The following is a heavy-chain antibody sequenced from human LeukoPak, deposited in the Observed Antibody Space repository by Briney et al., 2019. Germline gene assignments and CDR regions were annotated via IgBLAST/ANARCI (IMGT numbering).Heavy chain of an antibody. CDR1: GGSISSYY. CDR3: ASGKGYRYGYYAFDI. D-gene: IGHD5-18*01. V-gene: IGHV4-59*01. CDR2: IYYSGST. J-gene: IGHJ3*02. Sequence: PSETLSLTCTVSGGSISSYYWSWIRQPPGKGLEWIVYIYYSGSTNYNPSLKSRVSISVDTSKTQFSLKLSSVPAADTAVYYCASGKGYRYGYYAFDIWGQGTMVTVSS.